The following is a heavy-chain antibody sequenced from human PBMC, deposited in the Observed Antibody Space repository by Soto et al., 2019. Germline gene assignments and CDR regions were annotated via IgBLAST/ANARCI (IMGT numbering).Heavy chain of an antibody. CDR1: GYSFTSYW. D-gene: IGHD6-6*01. V-gene: IGHV5-51*01. Sequence: PGESLKISCKGSGYSFTSYWIGWVRQMPGKGLEWMGIIYPGDSDTRYSPSFQGQVTISADKSISTAYLQWSSLKASDTAMYYCARSLGFDSSSFGLFDYWGQGTLVTVSS. CDR3: ARSLGFDSSSFGLFDY. CDR2: IYPGDSDT. J-gene: IGHJ4*02.